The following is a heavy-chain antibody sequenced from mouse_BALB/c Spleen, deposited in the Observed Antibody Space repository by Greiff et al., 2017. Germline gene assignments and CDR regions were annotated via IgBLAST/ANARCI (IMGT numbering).Heavy chain of an antibody. CDR3: ARRGTGTGWYFDV. CDR1: GYTFTDYE. J-gene: IGHJ1*01. D-gene: IGHD4-1*01. V-gene: IGHV1-15*01. CDR2: IHPGRGGT. Sequence: VQLQQSGAELVRPGASVKLSCKALGYTFTDYEMHWVKQTPVHGLEWIGAIHPGRGGTAYNQKFKGKATLTVDTSSSTAYMELRSLTSEDSAVYYCARRGTGTGWYFDVWGAGTTVTVSS.